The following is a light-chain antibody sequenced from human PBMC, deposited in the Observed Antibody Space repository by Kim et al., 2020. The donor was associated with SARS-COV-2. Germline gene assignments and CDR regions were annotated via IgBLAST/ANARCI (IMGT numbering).Light chain of an antibody. J-gene: IGKJ2*01. V-gene: IGKV1-27*01. CDR1: QCISNY. Sequence: SSVGDSVTITCRASQCISNYLAWYQQKPGKVPKLLIYAASTLQSGVPSRFSGSGSGTDFTLTISSLQPEDVATYYCQRYRSAPYTFGQGTKLEI. CDR2: AAS. CDR3: QRYRSAPYT.